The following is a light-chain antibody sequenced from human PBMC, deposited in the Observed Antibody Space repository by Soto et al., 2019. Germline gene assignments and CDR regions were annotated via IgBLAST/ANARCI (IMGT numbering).Light chain of an antibody. V-gene: IGKV3D-20*01. CDR2: DAS. J-gene: IGKJ4*01. Sequence: EIVLTQSPATLSLSPGERATLACVASQSLSSRKLGWYQQKPGLAPRLLIYDASSRATDIPDRFSGSGSGTDFTLTISRLEPEDFAVCYCQQYDTAPLTFGGGTKVDIK. CDR1: QSLSSRK. CDR3: QQYDTAPLT.